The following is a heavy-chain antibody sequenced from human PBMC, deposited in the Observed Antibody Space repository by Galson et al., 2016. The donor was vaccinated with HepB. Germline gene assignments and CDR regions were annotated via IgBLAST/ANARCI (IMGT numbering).Heavy chain of an antibody. Sequence: SETLSLTCTVSIDSIGYFWSAWIRHSPAKGLEWIGHVSYNGRPDYSPSLQSRVSISVDTIKNQFSLRLTSVTVADTATYYCARRTARGIFSHWGPGIPVTVSS. D-gene: IGHD3-10*01. V-gene: IGHV4-59*08. J-gene: IGHJ4*02. CDR3: ARRTARGIFSH. CDR1: IDSIGYFW. CDR2: VSYNGRP.